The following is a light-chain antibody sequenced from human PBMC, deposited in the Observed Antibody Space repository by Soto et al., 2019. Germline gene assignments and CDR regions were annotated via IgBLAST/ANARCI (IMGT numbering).Light chain of an antibody. CDR2: DAS. CDR3: QHYTNWPLT. CDR1: HDVSSR. J-gene: IGKJ4*01. V-gene: IGKV3-15*01. Sequence: EIVMTQSPVTLSVSPGERATLSCRASHDVSSRLAWYPQKPGQAPRLLIYDASTRATGLPARFSGSGSGTEFTLTISSLQSEDFAVYYCQHYTNWPLTFGGGTKVEIK.